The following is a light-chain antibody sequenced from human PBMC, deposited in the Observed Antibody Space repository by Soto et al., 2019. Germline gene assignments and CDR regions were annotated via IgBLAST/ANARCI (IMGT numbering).Light chain of an antibody. CDR3: QQYGSSPFT. J-gene: IGKJ3*01. CDR2: AAS. Sequence: DIQLTQSPSSLSASVGDRVTMTCRASETISTFLNWYQHKPGKAPRLLISAASRLQSGVPPRFSGSGSGTEFTLTINSLRPEDFAVYYCQQYGSSPFTFGPGTKVDLK. CDR1: ETISTF. V-gene: IGKV1-39*01.